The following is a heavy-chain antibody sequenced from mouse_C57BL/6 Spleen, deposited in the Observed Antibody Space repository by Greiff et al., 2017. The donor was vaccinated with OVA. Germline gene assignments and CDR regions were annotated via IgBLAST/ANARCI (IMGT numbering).Heavy chain of an antibody. J-gene: IGHJ3*01. V-gene: IGHV5-4*01. CDR3: AREGGLRSFLAY. Sequence: DVHLVESGGGLVKPGGSLKLSCAASGFTFSSYAMSWVRQTPEKRLEWVATISDGGSYTYYPDNVKGRFTISRDNAKNNLYLQMSHLKSEDTAMYYCAREGGLRSFLAYWGQGTLVTVSA. CDR2: ISDGGSYT. D-gene: IGHD1-1*01. CDR1: GFTFSSYA.